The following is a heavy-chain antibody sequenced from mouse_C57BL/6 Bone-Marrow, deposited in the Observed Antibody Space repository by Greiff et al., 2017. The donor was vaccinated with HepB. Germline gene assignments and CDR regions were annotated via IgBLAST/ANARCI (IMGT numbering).Heavy chain of an antibody. Sequence: VQLQQSGAELMKPGASVKLSCKATGYKFTGYWIEWVKQRPGHGLEWIGEILPGSGSTNYNEKLKGKATFTADTSSNPAYMQLSSLTTEDAAIYYCARKGVLLGTVVTYWYFDVWGTGTTVTVSS. V-gene: IGHV1-9*01. J-gene: IGHJ1*03. D-gene: IGHD1-1*01. CDR1: GYKFTGYW. CDR2: ILPGSGST. CDR3: ARKGVLLGTVVTYWYFDV.